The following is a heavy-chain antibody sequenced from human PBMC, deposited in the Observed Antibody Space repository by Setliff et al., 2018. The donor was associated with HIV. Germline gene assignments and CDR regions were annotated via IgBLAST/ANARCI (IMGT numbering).Heavy chain of an antibody. CDR2: IYYSGST. CDR1: GGSMGTYY. D-gene: IGHD3-10*01. Sequence: SETLSLTCTVSGGSMGTYYWSWIRQPPGKGLEWIGYIYYSGSTNYNPSLKSRVTISVDTSKNQFSLKLSSVTAADTAVYYCARAPESDYGSEPIFDYWGQGTLVTVSS. J-gene: IGHJ4*02. CDR3: ARAPESDYGSEPIFDY. V-gene: IGHV4-59*08.